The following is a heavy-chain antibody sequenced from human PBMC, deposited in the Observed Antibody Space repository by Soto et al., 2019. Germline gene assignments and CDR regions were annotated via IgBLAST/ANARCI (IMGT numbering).Heavy chain of an antibody. CDR1: GGSISSGGYS. J-gene: IGHJ5*02. CDR2: IYHSGST. CDR3: ARALLKLGELLSDNCFDH. V-gene: IGHV4-30-2*01. D-gene: IGHD3-10*01. Sequence: PSETLSLTCAVSGGSISSGGYSWSWIRQPPGKGLEWIGYIYHSGSTYYNPSLKSRVTISVDRSKTQFSLKLSSVTAAETAVYYCARALLKLGELLSDNCFDHWGQGTLVTVSS.